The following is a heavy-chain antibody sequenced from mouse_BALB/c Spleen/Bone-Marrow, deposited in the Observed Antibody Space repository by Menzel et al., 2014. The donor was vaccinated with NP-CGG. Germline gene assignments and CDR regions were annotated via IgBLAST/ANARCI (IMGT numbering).Heavy chain of an antibody. Sequence: EVMLVESGAELVKPGASVKLSCTASGFNIKDTYMHWVKQRPEQGLEWIGRIDPANGNTKYDPKFQGKASITADTSSNTAYLQLSSLTSEDNAVYYCASYVYGYYFDYWGQGTTLTVSS. V-gene: IGHV14-3*02. D-gene: IGHD2-2*01. CDR2: IDPANGNT. J-gene: IGHJ2*01. CDR3: ASYVYGYYFDY. CDR1: GFNIKDTY.